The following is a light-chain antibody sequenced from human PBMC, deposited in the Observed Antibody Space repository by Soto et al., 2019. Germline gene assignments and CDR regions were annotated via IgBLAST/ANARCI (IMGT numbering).Light chain of an antibody. CDR1: QSVSSN. V-gene: IGKV3-15*01. J-gene: IGKJ1*01. Sequence: EIVMTQSPATLSVSPGERATLSCRASQSVSSNLAWYQQKRGQAPRLLIYGASTRATGIPARFSGSGSGTEFTLTISSLQSEDFAVYYCQHYNNWPPWTFGQGTKVEI. CDR2: GAS. CDR3: QHYNNWPPWT.